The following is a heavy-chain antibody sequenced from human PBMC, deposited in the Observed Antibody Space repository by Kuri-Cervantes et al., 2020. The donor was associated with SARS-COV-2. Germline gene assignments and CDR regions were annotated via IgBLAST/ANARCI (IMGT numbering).Heavy chain of an antibody. CDR3: ARLPTVTTPHYYYYYMDV. CDR2: INPNSGGT. J-gene: IGHJ6*03. CDR1: GYTFTGYY. V-gene: IGHV1-2*02. Sequence: ASVKVSCKASGYTFTGYYMHWVRQAPGQGLEWMGWINPNSGGTNYAQKFQGRVTMTRDTSISTAYMELSRLRSDDTAVYYCARLPTVTTPHYYYYYMDVWGKGTTVTVSS. D-gene: IGHD4-11*01.